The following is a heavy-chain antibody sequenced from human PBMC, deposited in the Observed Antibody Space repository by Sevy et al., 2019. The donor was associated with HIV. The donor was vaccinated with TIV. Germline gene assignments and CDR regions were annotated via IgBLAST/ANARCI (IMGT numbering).Heavy chain of an antibody. D-gene: IGHD4-17*01. V-gene: IGHV3-48*03. CDR1: GFSFSSYE. Sequence: LTCAASGFSFSSYEMNWVRQAPGKGLEWVSFITSSGSTKHYSDSVRGRFTISRDNAKYSLSLQMNSLRAEDTAIYYCARDLPPSATTVAHFDYWGQGTLVTVSS. J-gene: IGHJ4*02. CDR3: ARDLPPSATTVAHFDY. CDR2: ITSSGSTK.